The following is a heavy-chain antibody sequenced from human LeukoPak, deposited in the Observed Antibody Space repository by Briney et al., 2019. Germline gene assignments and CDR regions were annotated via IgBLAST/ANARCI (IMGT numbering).Heavy chain of an antibody. D-gene: IGHD3-3*01. V-gene: IGHV1-8*01. CDR2: MNPNIGNA. Sequence: ASVKVSCTAAGYTFSSYDINWVRLAAGQGLEWMGWMNPNIGNAGYAQKFQGRISITRNTSTNTAYMELGGLRSEDTAVYYCARCPRVFGVVISSYWYFDFWGRGTLVTVSS. CDR1: GYTFSSYD. CDR3: ARCPRVFGVVISSYWYFDF. J-gene: IGHJ2*01.